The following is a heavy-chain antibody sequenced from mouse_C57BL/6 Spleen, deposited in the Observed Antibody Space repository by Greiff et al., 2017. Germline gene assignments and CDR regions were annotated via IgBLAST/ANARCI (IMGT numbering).Heavy chain of an antibody. J-gene: IGHJ4*01. Sequence: VQLKQSGPGLVKPSQSLSLTCSVTGYSITSGYYWNWIRQFPGNKLEWMGYISYDGSNNYNPSLKNRSSVTRDTSKNQFFLKLNSVTTEDTATYYCARGGSPYAMDYWGQGTSVTVSS. CDR3: ARGGSPYAMDY. D-gene: IGHD1-1*02. CDR1: GYSITSGYY. V-gene: IGHV3-6*01. CDR2: ISYDGSN.